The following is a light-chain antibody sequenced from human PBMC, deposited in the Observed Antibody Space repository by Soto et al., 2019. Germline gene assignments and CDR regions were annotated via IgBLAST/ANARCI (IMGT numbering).Light chain of an antibody. CDR3: QSYDSSLSGYV. CDR2: GSS. Sequence: QAVVTQPPSVSGAPGQRVTISCTGSSSNIGAGYDVHWYQQLPGTAPKLLIYGSSNRPSGVPDRFSGSKSGTSASLAITGLQAEDEADYYCQSYDSSLSGYVFGTGTQLTVL. CDR1: SSNIGAGYD. V-gene: IGLV1-40*01. J-gene: IGLJ1*01.